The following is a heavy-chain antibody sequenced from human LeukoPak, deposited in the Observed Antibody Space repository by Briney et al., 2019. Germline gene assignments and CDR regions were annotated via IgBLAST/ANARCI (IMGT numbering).Heavy chain of an antibody. CDR3: ASREGAYCGGDCYSSYWYFDL. D-gene: IGHD2-21*02. Sequence: SETLSLTCTVSGGSISSYYWSWIRQPPGKGLEWIGYIYYSGSTNYNPSLKSRVTISVDTSKNQFSLKLSSVTAADTAVYYCASREGAYCGGDCYSSYWYFDLWGRGTLVTVSS. J-gene: IGHJ2*01. CDR1: GGSISSYY. CDR2: IYYSGST. V-gene: IGHV4-59*01.